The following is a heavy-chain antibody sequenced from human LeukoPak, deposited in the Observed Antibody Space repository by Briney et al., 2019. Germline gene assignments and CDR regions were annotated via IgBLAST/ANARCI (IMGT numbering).Heavy chain of an antibody. CDR2: IIPILGIA. V-gene: IGHV1-69*04. J-gene: IGHJ4*02. CDR3: ARGQDCSGGSCYNFDY. CDR1: GGTFSSYA. D-gene: IGHD2-15*01. Sequence: GASVKVSCKASGGTFSSYAISWVRQAPGQGLEWMGRIIPILGIANYAQKFQGRVTMTRDTSTSTVYMELSSLRSEDTAVYYCARGQDCSGGSCYNFDYWGQGTLVTVSS.